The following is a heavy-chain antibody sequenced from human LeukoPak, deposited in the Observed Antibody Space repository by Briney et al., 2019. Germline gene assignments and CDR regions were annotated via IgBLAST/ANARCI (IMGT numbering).Heavy chain of an antibody. CDR1: GGSISSYY. CDR2: VHNSGTT. V-gene: IGHV4-59*01. J-gene: IGHJ4*02. D-gene: IGHD6-19*01. Sequence: SETLSLTCTVSGGSISSYYWSWIRQPPGKGLEWIGFVHNSGTTNYNPSLKSRVTISLDTSKTQFSLKLSSVTAADTAVYYCGRGYRPPSSGFDCWGQGTLVTVSS. CDR3: GRGYRPPSSGFDC.